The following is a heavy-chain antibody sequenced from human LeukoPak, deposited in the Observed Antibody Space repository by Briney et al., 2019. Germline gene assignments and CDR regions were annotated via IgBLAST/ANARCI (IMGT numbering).Heavy chain of an antibody. V-gene: IGHV3-23*01. D-gene: IGHD2-15*01. J-gene: IGHJ6*02. CDR3: ARVLEAAPDYYYYGMDV. CDR1: GFTFSSYA. CDR2: ISGSGGST. Sequence: HSGGSLRLSCAASGFTFSSYAMSWVRQAPGKGLEWVSAISGSGGSTYYADSVKGRFTISRDNSKNTLYLQMNSLRAEDTAVYYCARVLEAAPDYYYYGMDVWGQGTTVTVSS.